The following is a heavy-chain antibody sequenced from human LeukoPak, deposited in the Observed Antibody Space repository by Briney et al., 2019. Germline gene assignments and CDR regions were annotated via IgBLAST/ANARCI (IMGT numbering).Heavy chain of an antibody. CDR2: INHSGGT. V-gene: IGHV4-34*01. Sequence: PSETLSLTCAVYGGSFSGYYWSWIRQPPGKGLEWIGEINHSGGTNYNPSLKSRVTISVDTSKNQFSLKLSSVTAADTAVYYCATYSSSWIDYWGQGTLVTVSS. CDR3: ATYSSSWIDY. D-gene: IGHD6-13*01. J-gene: IGHJ4*02. CDR1: GGSFSGYY.